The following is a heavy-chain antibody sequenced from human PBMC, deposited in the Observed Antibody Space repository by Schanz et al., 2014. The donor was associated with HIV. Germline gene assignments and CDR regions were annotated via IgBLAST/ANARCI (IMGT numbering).Heavy chain of an antibody. Sequence: QVRLVQSGAEVKKPGASVTVSCKTSEKAFSDIDINWVRQVSGQGFEWMAWINPRTQNTGYAQKFRGRLSVTRDTSTRSVYMELTDLTSADTAVYFCARAGLCYKADSFYGSAFDVWGQGTLVTVSS. V-gene: IGHV1-8*01. CDR3: ARAGLCYKADSFYGSAFDV. J-gene: IGHJ3*01. CDR2: INPRTQNT. CDR1: EKAFSDID. D-gene: IGHD2-2*02.